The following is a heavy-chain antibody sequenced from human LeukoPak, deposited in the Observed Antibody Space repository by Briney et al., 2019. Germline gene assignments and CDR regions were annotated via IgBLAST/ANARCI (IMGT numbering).Heavy chain of an antibody. CDR1: GYTFTSYG. V-gene: IGHV1-18*01. Sequence: GASVKVSCKASGYTFTSYGISWVRQAPGQGLEWMGWISAYNGNTNYAQKLQGRVTMTTDTSTSTAYMELRSLRSDDTAVYYCAREYLAYYYYYMDVWGKGTTVTVSS. J-gene: IGHJ6*03. CDR2: ISAYNGNT. CDR3: AREYLAYYYYYMDV. D-gene: IGHD3-10*01.